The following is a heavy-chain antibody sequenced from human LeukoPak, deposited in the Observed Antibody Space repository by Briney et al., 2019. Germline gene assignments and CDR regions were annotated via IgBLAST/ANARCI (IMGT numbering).Heavy chain of an antibody. J-gene: IGHJ3*02. CDR3: AREEARSIAAAGTTYAFDI. V-gene: IGHV3-33*01. CDR1: GFTFSSYG. Sequence: QPGRSLRLSCAASGFTFSSYGMHWVRQAPGKGLEWVAVIWYDGSNKYYADSVKGRFTISRDNSKNTLYLQMNSLRAEDTAAYYCAREEARSIAAAGTTYAFDIWGQGTMVTVSS. CDR2: IWYDGSNK. D-gene: IGHD6-13*01.